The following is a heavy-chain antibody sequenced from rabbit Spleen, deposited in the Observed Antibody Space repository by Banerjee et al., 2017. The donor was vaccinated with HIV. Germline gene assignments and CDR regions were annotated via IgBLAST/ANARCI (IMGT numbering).Heavy chain of an antibody. Sequence: QSLEESGGDLVKPGASLTLTCTASGFSFSNNYYMCWVRQAPGKGLEWIACIETSSGSTWYASWAKGRFTISKTSSTTVTLQMTSLTAADTATYFCARETWGVTGNYGLWGPGTLVTVS. V-gene: IGHV1S40*01. CDR1: GFSFSNNYY. J-gene: IGHJ6*01. D-gene: IGHD7-1*01. CDR3: ARETWGVTGNYGL. CDR2: IETSSGST.